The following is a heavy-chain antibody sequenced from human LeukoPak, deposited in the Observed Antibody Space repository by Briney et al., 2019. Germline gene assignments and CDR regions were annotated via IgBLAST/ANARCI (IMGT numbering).Heavy chain of an antibody. V-gene: IGHV5-51*01. D-gene: IGHD4-17*01. CDR1: GYSFTSYW. CDR3: ARRTTYGDYVKSRYFDY. J-gene: IGHJ4*02. CDR2: IYPGDSDT. Sequence: PGESLKISCKGSGYSFTSYWIGWVRQMPGKGLEWMGIIYPGDSDTRYSPSFQGQVTISADKSISTAYLQWSSLKASDTAMYYCARRTTYGDYVKSRYFDYWGQGTLVTVSS.